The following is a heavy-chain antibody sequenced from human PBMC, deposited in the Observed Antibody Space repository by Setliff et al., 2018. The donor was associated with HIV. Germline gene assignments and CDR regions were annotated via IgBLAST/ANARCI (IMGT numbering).Heavy chain of an antibody. V-gene: IGHV1-46*01. Sequence: ASVKVSCKASGYTFTGYYIHWVRQAPGQGLEWMGVINPSDGSTSYAQKFQGSVTMTEDTSTNTVYMEVSSLRSQDPAVTAVYYCARDSGARWLQGHFDYWGQGTLVTVSS. CDR2: INPSDGST. J-gene: IGHJ4*02. CDR1: GYTFTGYY. CDR3: ARDSGARWLQGHFDY. D-gene: IGHD6-19*01.